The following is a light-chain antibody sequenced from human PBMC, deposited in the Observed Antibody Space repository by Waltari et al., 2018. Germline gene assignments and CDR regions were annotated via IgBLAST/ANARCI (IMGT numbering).Light chain of an antibody. CDR2: GDN. CDR1: GSDIINNY. CDR3: GTWDSSLTIVV. J-gene: IGLJ2*01. Sequence: QAVLTQPPSVSAAPGQRVTISCSADGSDIINNYVSWYQQLPATAPKLLIYGDNNRASGIPDRFAASRSGTSSTLGITGLQTGDEADYFCGTWDSSLTIVVFGGGTKLTVL. V-gene: IGLV1-51*01.